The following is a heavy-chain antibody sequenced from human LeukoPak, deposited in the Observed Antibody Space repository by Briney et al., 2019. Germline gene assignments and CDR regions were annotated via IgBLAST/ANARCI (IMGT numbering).Heavy chain of an antibody. V-gene: IGHV4-34*01. CDR1: GGSFSGYY. CDR3: ARVLKPGNWFDP. D-gene: IGHD2-8*02. J-gene: IGHJ5*02. CDR2: INHSGST. Sequence: PSETLSLTCAVYGGSFSGYYWSWIRQPPGKGLEWIGEINHSGSTNYNPSLKSRVTISVDTSKNQFSLKLSSVTAADTAVYYCARVLKPGNWFDPWGQGTLVTVSS.